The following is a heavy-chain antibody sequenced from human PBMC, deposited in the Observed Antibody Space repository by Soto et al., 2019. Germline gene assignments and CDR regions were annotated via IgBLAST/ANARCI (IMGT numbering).Heavy chain of an antibody. Sequence: QVHLQESGPGLVKPSETLSLTCTVSGDSVSSGSYYWSWIRQPPGKGLEWIGYIYYSGSTNYNPSLKSRVTISVDTSENQFSLKLTSVTAADPAVYYCATEGPLGWFDPWGQGTLVTVSS. J-gene: IGHJ5*02. CDR1: GDSVSSGSYY. D-gene: IGHD7-27*01. CDR3: ATEGPLGWFDP. V-gene: IGHV4-61*01. CDR2: IYYSGST.